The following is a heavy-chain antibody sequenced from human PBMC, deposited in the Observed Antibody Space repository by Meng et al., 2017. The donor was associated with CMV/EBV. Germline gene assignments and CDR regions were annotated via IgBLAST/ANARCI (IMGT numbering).Heavy chain of an antibody. D-gene: IGHD6-6*01. CDR2: IIPIFGTA. V-gene: IGHV1-69*12. CDR1: GGTFSSYA. Sequence: VQLVQSGGEVKKPGSSVKVSRKASGGTFSSYAISWVRQAPGQGLEWMGGIIPIFGTANYAQKFQGRVTITADESTSTAYMELSSLRSEDTAVYYCARDYSGIAARPGFDPWGQGTLVTVSS. J-gene: IGHJ5*02. CDR3: ARDYSGIAARPGFDP.